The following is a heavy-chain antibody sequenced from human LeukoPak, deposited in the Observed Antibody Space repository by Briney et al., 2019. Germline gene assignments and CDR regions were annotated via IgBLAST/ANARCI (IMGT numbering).Heavy chain of an antibody. J-gene: IGHJ4*01. V-gene: IGHV3-74*03. D-gene: IGHD5-12*01. CDR1: GFTIRGVW. CDR3: VRDGDAYDFDH. Sequence: GGSPRPSPAASGFTIRGVWMPWVRQGPGKGLVWGLRIKSVGGGSTSADSLRGRLTISRDNGTNTLYPQMIGLRAEDTAIYYCVRDGDAYDFDHWGQGILVTVSS. CDR2: IKSVGGGS.